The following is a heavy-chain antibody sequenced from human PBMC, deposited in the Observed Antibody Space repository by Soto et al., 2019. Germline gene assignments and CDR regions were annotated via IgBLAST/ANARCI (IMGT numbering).Heavy chain of an antibody. V-gene: IGHV3-53*02. CDR3: ARDRPGDEGDGFDI. Sequence: EVQLVETGGGLIQPGGSLRLSCAASGLTVSSNSMNWVRQAPGEGLEWVSVLYSGGSTHYAGSVKRRFIISRDNSKNTVYLQMNSLRVEDTAIYYCARDRPGDEGDGFDIWGHGTMVTVSS. J-gene: IGHJ3*02. D-gene: IGHD3-10*01. CDR1: GLTVSSNS. CDR2: LYSGGST.